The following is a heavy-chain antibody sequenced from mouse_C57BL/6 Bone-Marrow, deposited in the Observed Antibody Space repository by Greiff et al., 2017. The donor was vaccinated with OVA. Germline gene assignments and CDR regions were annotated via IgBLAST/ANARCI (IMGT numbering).Heavy chain of an antibody. J-gene: IGHJ3*01. D-gene: IGHD1-1*01. CDR1: GFNIKDDY. Sequence: EVQLVESGAELVRPGASVKLSCTASGFNIKDDYMHWVKQRPEQGLEWIGWIDPENGDTEYASKFQGKATITADTSSNTAYLQLSSLTSEDTAVYYCTTWSSYPWFAYWGQGTLVTVSA. CDR3: TTWSSYPWFAY. V-gene: IGHV14-4*01. CDR2: IDPENGDT.